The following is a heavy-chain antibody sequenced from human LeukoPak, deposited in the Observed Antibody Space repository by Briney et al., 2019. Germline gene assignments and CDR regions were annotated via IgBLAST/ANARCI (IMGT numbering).Heavy chain of an antibody. D-gene: IGHD3-9*01. CDR1: GGSISSYY. Sequence: PSETLSLTCTVSGGSISSYYWSWIRQPPGKGLEWIGYIYYSGSTNYNPSLKSRVTISVDTSKNQFSLKLSSVTAADTAVYYCARPTFSGDILTGYYPNYFDYWGQGTLVTVSS. V-gene: IGHV4-59*08. CDR2: IYYSGST. J-gene: IGHJ4*02. CDR3: ARPTFSGDILTGYYPNYFDY.